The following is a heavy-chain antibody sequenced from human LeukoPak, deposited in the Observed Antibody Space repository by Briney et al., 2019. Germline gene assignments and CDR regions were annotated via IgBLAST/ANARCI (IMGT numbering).Heavy chain of an antibody. CDR3: ARISRSMVDV. J-gene: IGHJ6*04. CDR1: GFTFSSYG. V-gene: IGHV3-30*03. Sequence: PGGSLRLSCAASGFTFSSYGMHWVRQAPGKGLEWVAVISYDVGKKYYADSVKGRFTISRDNSKNTVYLQMNSLRAEDTAVYYCARISRSMVDVWGKGTTVTISS. CDR2: ISYDVGKK. D-gene: IGHD5-24*01.